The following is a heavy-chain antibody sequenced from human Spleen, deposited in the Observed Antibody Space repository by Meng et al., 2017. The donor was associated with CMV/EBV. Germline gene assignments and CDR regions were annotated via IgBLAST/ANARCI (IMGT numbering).Heavy chain of an antibody. CDR2: TSGRGDAS. CDR1: GFAFSNYA. V-gene: IGHV3-21*04. CDR3: ARVLYSGSYSDY. Sequence: GGSLRLSCAASGFAFSNYAMAWVRQAPGKGLEWVSATSGRGDASYYADSVKGRFTISRDNAKNSLYLQMNSLRAEDTAVYYCARVLYSGSYSDYWGQGTLVTVSS. J-gene: IGHJ4*02. D-gene: IGHD1-26*01.